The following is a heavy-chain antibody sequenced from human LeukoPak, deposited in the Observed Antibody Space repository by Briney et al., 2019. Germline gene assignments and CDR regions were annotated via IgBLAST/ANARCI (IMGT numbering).Heavy chain of an antibody. CDR3: AELGITMIGGV. V-gene: IGHV3-7*01. Sequence: GGSLRLSCAASGFTFSSYWMSWVRQAPGKGLEWVATIKQDGSEKYYVDSVKGRFTISRDNAKNSLYLQMNSLRAEDTAVYYCAELGITMIGGVWGKGTTVTISS. D-gene: IGHD3-10*02. J-gene: IGHJ6*04. CDR1: GFTFSSYW. CDR2: IKQDGSEK.